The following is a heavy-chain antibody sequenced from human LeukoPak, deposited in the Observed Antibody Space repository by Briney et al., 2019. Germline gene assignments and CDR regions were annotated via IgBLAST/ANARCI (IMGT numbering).Heavy chain of an antibody. D-gene: IGHD5-18*01. Sequence: GGSLKTSVKGSGYTFTSYWSGGVRRLPGKGREGMGIIYAGDSDTIYSPSFQGQVPLSADKSISTAYLQWSSLKASDTAMYYCARHDDTAMVNYWGQGTLVTVSS. CDR1: GYTFTSYW. V-gene: IGHV5-51*01. CDR3: ARHDDTAMVNY. CDR2: IYAGDSDT. J-gene: IGHJ4*02.